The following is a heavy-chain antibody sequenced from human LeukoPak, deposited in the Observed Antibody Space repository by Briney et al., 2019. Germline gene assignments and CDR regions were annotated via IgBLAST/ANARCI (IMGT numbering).Heavy chain of an antibody. CDR2: IDSDGSST. J-gene: IGHJ4*02. V-gene: IGHV3-74*01. D-gene: IGHD6-19*01. CDR1: GFTFSDYW. CDR3: ARAVAGTYFDS. Sequence: GGSLRLSCAASGFTFSDYWMHCVRQAPGKGLVWVSRIDSDGSSTSYADSVKGRFTISRDNAKNTLYLQMNSLRAEDTAVYYCARAVAGTYFDSWGQGTLVTVSS.